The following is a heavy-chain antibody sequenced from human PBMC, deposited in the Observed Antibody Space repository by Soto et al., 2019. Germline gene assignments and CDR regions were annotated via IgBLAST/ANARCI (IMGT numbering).Heavy chain of an antibody. Sequence: PGGSVRLSCEASGFTFSSYWMHWVRQVPGKGLVWVSRINSDGTGTTYADSVKGRFTISRDNAKNTLCLQMNSLRAEDTAVYYCARALHYYYDSSGYYGMAVWGQGTTVTVSS. CDR1: GFTFSSYW. J-gene: IGHJ6*02. CDR2: INSDGTGT. D-gene: IGHD3-22*01. V-gene: IGHV3-74*03. CDR3: ARALHYYYDSSGYYGMAV.